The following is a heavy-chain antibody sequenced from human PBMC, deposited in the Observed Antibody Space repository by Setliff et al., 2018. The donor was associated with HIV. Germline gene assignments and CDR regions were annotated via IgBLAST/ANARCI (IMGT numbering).Heavy chain of an antibody. CDR3: ARGAIAAAGDFDY. V-gene: IGHV4-4*07. CDR2: IYTSGST. Sequence: SETLSLTCTVSGGFISSYYWNWIRQPAGKGLEWIGRIYTSGSTNYNPSLKSRVTMSVDTSKNQFSLRLSSVTAADRAVYYCARGAIAAAGDFDYWGQGTLVTVSS. D-gene: IGHD6-13*01. CDR1: GGFISSYY. J-gene: IGHJ4*02.